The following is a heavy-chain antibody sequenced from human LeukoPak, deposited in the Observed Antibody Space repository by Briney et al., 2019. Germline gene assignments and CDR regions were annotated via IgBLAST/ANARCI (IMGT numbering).Heavy chain of an antibody. D-gene: IGHD3-10*01. J-gene: IGHJ4*02. Sequence: PSETLSLTCSVSGDSMTTYYWSWIRQPPGKGLGWIGYIRYTGRTNYIPSLMGRVTMSIDTSRTQFSLKLNSVTAADTAVYFCARLSNPYGGFHLDYWGQGILVTVSS. CDR2: IRYTGRT. V-gene: IGHV4-59*08. CDR1: GDSMTTYY. CDR3: ARLSNPYGGFHLDY.